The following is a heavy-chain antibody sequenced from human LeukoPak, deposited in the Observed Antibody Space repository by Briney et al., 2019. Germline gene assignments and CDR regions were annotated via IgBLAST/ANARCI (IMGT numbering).Heavy chain of an antibody. CDR3: ARLPWTTGDFDY. CDR1: GGSISSYY. Sequence: SETLSLTCTVSGGSISSYYWSWIRQPPGKGLEWIGYIYYSGSTNYNPSLKSRVTISVDTSKNQFSLKLSSVTAADTAVYYCARLPWTTGDFDYWGQGTLVTVSS. V-gene: IGHV4-59*01. D-gene: IGHD7-27*01. J-gene: IGHJ4*02. CDR2: IYYSGST.